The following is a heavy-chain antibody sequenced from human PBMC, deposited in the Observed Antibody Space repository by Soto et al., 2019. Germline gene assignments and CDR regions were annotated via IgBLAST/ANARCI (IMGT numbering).Heavy chain of an antibody. V-gene: IGHV3-64D*06. D-gene: IGHD5-12*01. CDR1: GFTFSSFA. Sequence: GGSLRLSCSASGFTFSSFAMHWVRQAPGKGLEYVSGIRANGLTTYDADSVKDRFTISRDNSKNTLYLQMTSLRPEDTAVYYCVKDSNSRPIKMLDSWGQGTLVTVSS. CDR3: VKDSNSRPIKMLDS. CDR2: IRANGLTT. J-gene: IGHJ4*02.